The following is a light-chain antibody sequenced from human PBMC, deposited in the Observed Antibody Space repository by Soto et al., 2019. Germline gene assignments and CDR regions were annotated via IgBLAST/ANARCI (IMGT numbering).Light chain of an antibody. Sequence: QSVLTQPPSASGTPGQRVTISCSGSNSNIGNNNVNWYQHLPGTAPKLLIYGNDQRPSGVPDRFSGSKSGTSASLAISGLQPEDEADYYCAVWDDSLNGRVFGGGTKVTVL. CDR1: NSNIGNNN. V-gene: IGLV1-44*01. J-gene: IGLJ2*01. CDR2: GND. CDR3: AVWDDSLNGRV.